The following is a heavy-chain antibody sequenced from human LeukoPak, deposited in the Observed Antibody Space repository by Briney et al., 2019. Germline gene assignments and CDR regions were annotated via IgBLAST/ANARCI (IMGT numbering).Heavy chain of an antibody. D-gene: IGHD1-26*01. CDR2: ISGSGAST. CDR3: AKEGVVRRWDNWFDP. V-gene: IGHV3-23*01. J-gene: IGHJ5*02. CDR1: GFTFINYA. Sequence: QPGGSLRLSCAASGFTFINYAMSWVRQAPGKGLEWVSGISGSGASTYYADSVKGRFTISRDNSKNTLYLQMNNLRAEDTAVYYCAKEGVVRRWDNWFDPWGEGTLVTVSS.